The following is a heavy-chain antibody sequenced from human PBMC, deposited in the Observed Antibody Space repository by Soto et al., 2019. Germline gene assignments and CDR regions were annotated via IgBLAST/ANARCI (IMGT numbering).Heavy chain of an antibody. CDR1: GYSFTTYW. CDR3: ATSPATGPYYLDY. CDR2: IYPGDSDT. V-gene: IGHV5-51*01. J-gene: IGHJ4*02. Sequence: PGESLKISCKGSGYSFTTYWIGWVRQMPGKGLEWMGIIYPGDSDTRYTPSFQAQVTISADRSISTAYLQWSSLKASDTAMYYCATSPATGPYYLDYWGQGTVVTVSS. D-gene: IGHD5-12*01.